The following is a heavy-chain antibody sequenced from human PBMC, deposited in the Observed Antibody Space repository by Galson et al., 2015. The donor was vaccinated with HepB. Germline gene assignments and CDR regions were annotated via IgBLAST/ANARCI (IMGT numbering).Heavy chain of an antibody. CDR3: ARAAYGDYAFDY. Sequence: SLRLSCAASGFTFSSYAMHWVRQAPGKGLEWVAVISYDGSNKYYADSVKGRFTISRDNSKNTLYLQMDSLRAEDTAAYYCARAAYGDYAFDYWGQGTLVTVSS. V-gene: IGHV3-30-3*01. CDR1: GFTFSSYA. J-gene: IGHJ4*02. D-gene: IGHD4-17*01. CDR2: ISYDGSNK.